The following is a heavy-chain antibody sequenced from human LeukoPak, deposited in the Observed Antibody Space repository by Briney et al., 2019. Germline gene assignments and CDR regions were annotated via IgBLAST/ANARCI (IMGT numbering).Heavy chain of an antibody. CDR3: ASRGYTYGDFEY. Sequence: SETLSLTCTVSGGSISRGDYCCGWIRHPPRNALEWVGYIYYSGSTYYNPSLKSRVTLSIDTSKNQFSRTLISATAADQDMYSCASRGYTYGDFEYWGPGTLVTVSS. V-gene: IGHV4-30-4*01. J-gene: IGHJ4*02. CDR1: GGSISRGDYC. D-gene: IGHD5-18*01. CDR2: IYYSGST.